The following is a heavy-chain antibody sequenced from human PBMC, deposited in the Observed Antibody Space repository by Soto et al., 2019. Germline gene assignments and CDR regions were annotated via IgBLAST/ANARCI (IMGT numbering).Heavy chain of an antibody. D-gene: IGHD5-12*01. CDR1: GVSISPYF. CDR2: MYATGPT. V-gene: IGHV4-4*07. J-gene: IGHJ3*02. Sequence: QVQLQESGPGLVKPSETLSLTCTVSGVSISPYFWSWIRQPAGMGLECIGRMYATGPTNYNPSLKGRVSMSIDTPENQFSRELRSVTAADTAVYYCARDGGYTGYEQGNPFDIWGQGTMVSVSS. CDR3: ARDGGYTGYEQGNPFDI.